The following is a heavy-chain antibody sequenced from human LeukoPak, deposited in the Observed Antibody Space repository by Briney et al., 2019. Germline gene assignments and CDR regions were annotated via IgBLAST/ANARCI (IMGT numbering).Heavy chain of an antibody. V-gene: IGHV1-58*01. J-gene: IGHJ4*02. CDR3: AAGDYSTPSVD. Sequence: ASVNVSCKASGFTFTSSAVQWVRQARGQRLEWIGWIVVGSGNTNYAQKFQERVTITRDMPTSTAYMELSSLRSEDTAVYYCAAGDYSTPSVDWGQGTLVTVSS. CDR2: IVVGSGNT. CDR1: GFTFTSSA. D-gene: IGHD4-11*01.